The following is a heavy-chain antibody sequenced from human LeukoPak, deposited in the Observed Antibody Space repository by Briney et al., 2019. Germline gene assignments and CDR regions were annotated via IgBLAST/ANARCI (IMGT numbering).Heavy chain of an antibody. CDR2: ISGGGGAT. CDR3: VKGRGASSGYVGDY. CDR1: GFTFSSYA. V-gene: IGHV3-23*01. J-gene: IGHJ4*02. D-gene: IGHD3-22*01. Sequence: GGSLRLSCAASGFTFSSYAMSWVRQAPGKGLEWVSAISGGGGATYYADSVKGRFTISRDNSHNTLSLQMNSLRAEDTAVYYCVKGRGASSGYVGDYWGQGTLVTVSS.